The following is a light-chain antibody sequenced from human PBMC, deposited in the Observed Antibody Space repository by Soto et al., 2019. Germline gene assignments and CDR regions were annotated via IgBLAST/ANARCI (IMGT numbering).Light chain of an antibody. J-gene: IGKJ1*01. V-gene: IGKV1-17*03. CDR3: LQNNSYPVT. CDR1: QGINKW. CDR2: SAS. Sequence: DIQMTQSPSSVSAAVGDRVTITCRASQGINKWLAWYQQKPGKAPKRLIYSASSLQSGVPSRFSGSGAGTEFTLTISSLQPEDFATYYCLQNNSYPVTFGQGTKVEIK.